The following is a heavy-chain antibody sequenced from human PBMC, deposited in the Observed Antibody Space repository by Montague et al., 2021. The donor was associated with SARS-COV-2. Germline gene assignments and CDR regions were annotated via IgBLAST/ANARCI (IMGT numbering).Heavy chain of an antibody. CDR2: ITGSGGGT. D-gene: IGHD1-26*01. Sequence: SLRLSCAASGFTFSPYAMSWFRQAPGKGLEWVSAITGSGGGTYHSGSVKGRFTISKDNSKNMLYLQMNSLRAEDTAVYYCAKDQVYSGSYFADWGQGTLVTVSS. CDR1: GFTFSPYA. J-gene: IGHJ4*02. CDR3: AKDQVYSGSYFAD. V-gene: IGHV3-23*01.